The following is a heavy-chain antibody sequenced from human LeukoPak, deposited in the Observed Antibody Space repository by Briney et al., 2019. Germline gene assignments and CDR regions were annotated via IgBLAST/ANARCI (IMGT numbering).Heavy chain of an antibody. D-gene: IGHD3-22*01. CDR2: IYYSGST. J-gene: IGHJ4*02. V-gene: IGHV4-59*12. CDR1: GGSISSYY. Sequence: SETLSLTCTVSGGSISSYYWSWIRQPPGKGLEWIGYIYYSGSTNYNPSLKSRVTISVDTSKNQFSLKLSSVTAADTAVYYCARGLLYYYDSSGYYYQTYYFDYWGQGTLVTVSS. CDR3: ARGLLYYYDSSGYYYQTYYFDY.